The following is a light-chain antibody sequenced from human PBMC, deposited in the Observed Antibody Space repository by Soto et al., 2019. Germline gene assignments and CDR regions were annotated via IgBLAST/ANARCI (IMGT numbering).Light chain of an antibody. V-gene: IGKV1-5*01. Sequence: DIQMTQSPSTLSASVGYGFTLTCRASQNINTWLAWYQQKPWKAPKLLIYDAFSLESGVPSRFSGSASGTEFTLAISSLQPDDFATYYCQQYNSYPWTFGQGTTVDIK. CDR3: QQYNSYPWT. J-gene: IGKJ1*01. CDR2: DAF. CDR1: QNINTW.